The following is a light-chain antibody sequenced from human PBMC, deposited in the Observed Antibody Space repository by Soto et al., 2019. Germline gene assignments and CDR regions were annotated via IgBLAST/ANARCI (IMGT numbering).Light chain of an antibody. CDR2: KAS. V-gene: IGKV1-5*03. J-gene: IGKJ1*01. CDR1: QTISSW. Sequence: DIQMTQSPSTLSGSVGDRVTITCRASQTISSWLAWYQQKPGKAPKLLLYKASTLKSGVASRFSRSGSGTEFTLTISSLQPDDFATYYSQHYNSYSEAFGQGTKVELK. CDR3: QHYNSYSEA.